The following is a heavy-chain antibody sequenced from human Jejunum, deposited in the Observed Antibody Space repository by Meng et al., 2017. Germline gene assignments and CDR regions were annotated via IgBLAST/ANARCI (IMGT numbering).Heavy chain of an antibody. J-gene: IGHJ4*02. D-gene: IGHD5-12*01. CDR2: ISSDGSVT. Sequence: EVQVLESWGGLVRPGGSLRLPCAASGFTFSTYAMSWVRQAPGKGLEWVSGISSDGSVTDYADSVKGRFTISRDNSKNTLYMQMNSLGVEDMAVYYCANGYSPDYWGQGTLVTVSS. V-gene: IGHV3-23*01. CDR3: ANGYSPDY. CDR1: GFTFSTYA.